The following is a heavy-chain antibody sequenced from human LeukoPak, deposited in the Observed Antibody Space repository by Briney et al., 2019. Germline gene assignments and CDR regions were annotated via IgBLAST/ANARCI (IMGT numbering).Heavy chain of an antibody. D-gene: IGHD6-13*01. CDR1: GGSFSTYY. J-gene: IGHJ5*02. Sequence: SETLSLTCTVSGGSFSTYYWSWIRQPAGMGLEWIGRIYTSGSTNYNPSLKSRITMSVDTSKNQFSLKLSSVTAADTAVYYCAKGDPFRAGWFDPWGQGILVTVSS. CDR2: IYTSGST. V-gene: IGHV4-4*07. CDR3: AKGDPFRAGWFDP.